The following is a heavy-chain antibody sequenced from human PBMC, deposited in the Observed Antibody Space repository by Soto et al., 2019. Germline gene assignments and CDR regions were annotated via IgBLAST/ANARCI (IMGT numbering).Heavy chain of an antibody. CDR3: ACHGKSGYSYTQRLFDY. CDR2: IYYSGST. V-gene: IGHV4-59*08. CDR1: GGSISSYY. Sequence: SETLSLTCTVSGGSISSYYWSWIRQPPGKGLEWIGYIYYSGSTNYNPSLKSRVTISVDTSKNQFSLKLSSVTAADTAVYYCACHGKSGYSYTQRLFDYWGQGTLVTVSS. D-gene: IGHD5-18*01. J-gene: IGHJ4*02.